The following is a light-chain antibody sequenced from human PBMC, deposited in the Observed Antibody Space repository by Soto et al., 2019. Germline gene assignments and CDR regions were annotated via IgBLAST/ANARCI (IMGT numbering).Light chain of an antibody. Sequence: QSALTQPASVSGSPGQSITISCTGTSSDVGSYNLVSWYQQHPGKAPKLMIYEGSNRPSGVSTRFSGSKSANTASLTISGLRAEDEADYYCSSKRSSSTPYVFGTGTKLTVL. CDR3: SSKRSSSTPYV. V-gene: IGLV2-14*02. J-gene: IGLJ1*01. CDR2: EGS. CDR1: SSDVGSYNL.